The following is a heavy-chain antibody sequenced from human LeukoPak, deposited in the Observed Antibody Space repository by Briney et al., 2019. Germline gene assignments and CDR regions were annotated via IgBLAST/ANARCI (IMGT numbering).Heavy chain of an antibody. CDR1: GYTLTALS. V-gene: IGHV1-24*01. Sequence: GASVKVSCKVSGYTLTALSMHWVRQAPGQGLEWMGGFDPEDGETIYAQKFHGRVTMTEDTSTDTAYMELSSLRSEDTAVYYCATDGSYYDSSGYYFRLGAFDIGGQGTMVTVSS. J-gene: IGHJ3*02. CDR2: FDPEDGET. CDR3: ATDGSYYDSSGYYFRLGAFDI. D-gene: IGHD3-22*01.